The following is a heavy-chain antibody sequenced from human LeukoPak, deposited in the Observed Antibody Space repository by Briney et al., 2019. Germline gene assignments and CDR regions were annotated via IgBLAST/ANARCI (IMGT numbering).Heavy chain of an antibody. J-gene: IGHJ5*02. D-gene: IGHD1-26*01. CDR3: AREGSNRWHWFDP. Sequence: NPSETLSLTCTVSGGSISSYFWSWIRQPPGKGLEWIGYIYDSGSTNYNPSLKSRVTISVDTPKNQFSLKLSSVTAADTAVYYCAREGSNRWHWFDPWGQGTLVTVSS. CDR1: GGSISSYF. CDR2: IYDSGST. V-gene: IGHV4-59*01.